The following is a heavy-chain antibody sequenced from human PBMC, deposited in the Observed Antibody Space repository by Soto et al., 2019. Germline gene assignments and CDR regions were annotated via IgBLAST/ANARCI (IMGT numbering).Heavy chain of an antibody. Sequence: QVQLQESGPGLVKPSQTLSLTCTVSGGSISSGGYYWSWIRQHPGKGLEWIGYIYYSGSTYYNPSLKSRVTIXXDXSXIQFSLKLSSVTAADTAVYYCARAYGSGISNCAFDIWGQGTMVTVSS. CDR1: GGSISSGGYY. CDR2: IYYSGST. J-gene: IGHJ3*02. CDR3: ARAYGSGISNCAFDI. V-gene: IGHV4-31*03. D-gene: IGHD3-10*01.